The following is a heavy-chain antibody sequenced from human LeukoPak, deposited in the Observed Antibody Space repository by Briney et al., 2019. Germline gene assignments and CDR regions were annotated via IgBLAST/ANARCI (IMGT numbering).Heavy chain of an antibody. CDR1: GGSFSAYD. J-gene: IGHJ3*02. V-gene: IGHV4-34*01. CDR3: ARRCSDGSCYSNDAFDI. Sequence: SETLSLTRAVYGGSFSAYDWTWIRQPPGKGLEWIGEINHSGSNNYNPSLKSRVTISVDTSKNQFSLRLSSVTAADTAVYYCARRCSDGSCYSNDAFDIWGQGTMVTVSS. CDR2: INHSGSN. D-gene: IGHD2-15*01.